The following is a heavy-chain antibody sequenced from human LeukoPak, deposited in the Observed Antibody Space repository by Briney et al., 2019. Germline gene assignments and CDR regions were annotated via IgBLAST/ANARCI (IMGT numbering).Heavy chain of an antibody. CDR1: GGSFSGYY. J-gene: IGHJ4*02. D-gene: IGHD1-14*01. CDR3: ARDAVSYYFDY. Sequence: PSETLSLTCAVYGGSFSGYYWSWIRQPPGKGLEWIGEINHSGSTNYNPSLKSRVTISVDTSKNQFSLKLSSVTAADTAVYYCARDAVSYYFDYWGQGTLATVSS. CDR2: INHSGST. V-gene: IGHV4-34*01.